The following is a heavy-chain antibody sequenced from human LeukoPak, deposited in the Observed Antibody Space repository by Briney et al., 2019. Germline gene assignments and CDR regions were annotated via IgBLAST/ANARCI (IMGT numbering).Heavy chain of an antibody. D-gene: IGHD2-2*01. Sequence: ASVKVSCKASGYAFTSYDINWVRQATGQGLEWMGWMKPNSGNTGYAQKFQGRVTMTRNTSISTAYMELSSLRSEDTAVYYCAKGNCGSNSGSNWSDPGGKGTLVSVSS. CDR2: MKPNSGNT. CDR1: GYAFTSYD. CDR3: AKGNCGSNSGSNWSDP. V-gene: IGHV1-8*01. J-gene: IGHJ5*02.